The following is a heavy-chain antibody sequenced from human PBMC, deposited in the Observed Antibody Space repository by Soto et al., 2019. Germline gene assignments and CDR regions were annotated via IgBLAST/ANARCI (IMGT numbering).Heavy chain of an antibody. J-gene: IGHJ4*02. CDR3: ERRGGNSSPIDY. CDR2: FYYGGST. Sequence: SETLSLTCAVSGGSINGSSYYWGWIRQSPGKGLQWIGSFYYGGSTHYNPSLKSRVTISVHTSKNQFSLKLNSVTAADTAVYYCERRGGNSSPIDYWGQGTLVTVSS. D-gene: IGHD2-15*01. CDR1: GGSINGSSYY. V-gene: IGHV4-39*01.